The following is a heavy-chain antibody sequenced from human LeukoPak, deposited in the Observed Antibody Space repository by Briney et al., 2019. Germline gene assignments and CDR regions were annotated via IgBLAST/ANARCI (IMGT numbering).Heavy chain of an antibody. CDR3: ARESRRTDYGDYVWFDH. Sequence: GASVKVSCKASGYTFTDYYMHWVRQAPGQGLEWMGWINPNSGGTNYAQKFQGRVTMTRDTSISTAYMELSRLRSDDTAVYYCARESRRTDYGDYVWFDHWGQGTLVTVSS. J-gene: IGHJ5*02. CDR2: INPNSGGT. V-gene: IGHV1-2*02. D-gene: IGHD4-17*01. CDR1: GYTFTDYY.